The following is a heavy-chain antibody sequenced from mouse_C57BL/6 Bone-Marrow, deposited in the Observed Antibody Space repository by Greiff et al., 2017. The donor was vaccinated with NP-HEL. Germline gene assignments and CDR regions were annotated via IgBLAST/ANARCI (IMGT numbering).Heavy chain of an antibody. J-gene: IGHJ2*01. V-gene: IGHV1-53*01. D-gene: IGHD3-2*02. Sequence: QVQLQQPGTELVKPGASVKLSCKASGYTFTSYWMHWLKQRPGQGLEWIGNINPNNGGTNDNEKFKTKATLTVDTYSSTAYMQLCILTSEYSAVYDGARDSGYAFDYWGQGTTLTVSS. CDR1: GYTFTSYW. CDR2: INPNNGGT. CDR3: ARDSGYAFDY.